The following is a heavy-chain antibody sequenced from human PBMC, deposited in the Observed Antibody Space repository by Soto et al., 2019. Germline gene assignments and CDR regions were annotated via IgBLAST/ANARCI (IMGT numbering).Heavy chain of an antibody. CDR3: ARSSPGIAAAGTSFDY. CDR2: ISAYNGNI. CDR1: AYTFTNYG. V-gene: IGHV1-18*01. J-gene: IGHJ4*02. D-gene: IGHD6-13*01. Sequence: ASVKVSCKASAYTFTNYGISWVRQAPGQGLEWMGWISAYNGNINYAQKFRGRVTMTTDTSTSSAYLEVRSLRSDDTATYYCARSSPGIAAAGTSFDYWGQGTLVTVSS.